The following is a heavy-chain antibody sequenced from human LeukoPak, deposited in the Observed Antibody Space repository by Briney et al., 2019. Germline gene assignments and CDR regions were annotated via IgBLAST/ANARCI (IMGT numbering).Heavy chain of an antibody. CDR3: ARGEYQLLSLYYYYGMDV. Sequence: PGRSLRLSCAASGFTFSSYSMNWVRQAPGKGLEWVSSISSSSSYIYYADSVKGRFTISRDNAKNSLYLQMNSLRAEDTAVYYCARGEYQLLSLYYYYGMDVWGQGTTVTVSS. CDR2: ISSSSSYI. V-gene: IGHV3-21*01. CDR1: GFTFSSYS. D-gene: IGHD2-2*01. J-gene: IGHJ6*02.